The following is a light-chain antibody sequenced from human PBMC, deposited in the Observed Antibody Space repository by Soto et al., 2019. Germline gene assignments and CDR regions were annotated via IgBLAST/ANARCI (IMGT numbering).Light chain of an antibody. V-gene: IGKV3-15*01. CDR1: QNVNNK. CDR2: DAY. CDR3: QQYDNWPPYT. Sequence: EIVLTQSPGTLSVSPGERASLSCRASQNVNNKVAGYQQKSGLPPRLLIYDAYLRATGVPARFSGRGSGTEFTLTITSLQSEDFATYYCQQYDNWPPYTFGPGTQLEI. J-gene: IGKJ2*01.